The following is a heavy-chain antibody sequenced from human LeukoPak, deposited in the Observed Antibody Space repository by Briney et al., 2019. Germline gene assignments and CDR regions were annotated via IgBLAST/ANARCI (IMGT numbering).Heavy chain of an antibody. Sequence: PGESLRLSCAASGFTFSSYAMTWVRQAPGKGLEWVSAISPSGGSTYYADSVKGRFTISRDNSKNTLYLQMNSLRAEDTAEYYCAKGYCSSTSCFDYSYHMDVWGKGTTVTVSS. CDR1: GFTFSSYA. J-gene: IGHJ6*03. CDR3: AKGYCSSTSCFDYSYHMDV. CDR2: ISPSGGST. V-gene: IGHV3-23*01. D-gene: IGHD2-2*01.